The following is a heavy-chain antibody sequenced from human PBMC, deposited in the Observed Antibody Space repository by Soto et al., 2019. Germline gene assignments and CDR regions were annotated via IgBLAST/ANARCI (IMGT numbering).Heavy chain of an antibody. V-gene: IGHV3-23*01. Sequence: EVQLLESGGGLVQPGGSLRLSCAASGFTFSSYAMSWVRQAPGKGLEWVSAMSGSGGSTYYADSVKGRFTISRDNSKNTLYLQMNSLRAEDTAVYYCASLYYYGSGSYSQFAYWGQGTLVTVSS. CDR1: GFTFSSYA. D-gene: IGHD3-10*01. J-gene: IGHJ4*02. CDR3: ASLYYYGSGSYSQFAY. CDR2: MSGSGGST.